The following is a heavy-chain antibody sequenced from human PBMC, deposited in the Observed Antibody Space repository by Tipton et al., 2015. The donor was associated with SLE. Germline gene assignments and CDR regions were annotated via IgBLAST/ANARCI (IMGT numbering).Heavy chain of an antibody. CDR1: GFTFNDYA. CDR2: INWNSDNR. CDR3: ARVNNFYGSGSFDY. Sequence: SLRLSCVASGFTFNDYAMHWVRQAPGRGLEWVSGINWNSDNRGYADSVKGRFTISRDNAKNSLYLQINSLRPEDTALYYCARVNNFYGSGSFDYWGQGTLVTVSS. V-gene: IGHV3-9*01. J-gene: IGHJ4*02. D-gene: IGHD3-10*01.